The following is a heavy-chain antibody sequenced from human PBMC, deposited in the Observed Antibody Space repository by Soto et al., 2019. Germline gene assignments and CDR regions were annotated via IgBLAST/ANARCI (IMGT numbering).Heavy chain of an antibody. CDR2: ISGSGGST. CDR1: GFTSSSYA. V-gene: IGHV3-23*01. D-gene: IGHD6-19*01. J-gene: IGHJ6*03. Sequence: GGSLRLSCAASGFTSSSYAMSWVRQAPGKGLEWVSAISGSGGSTYYADSVKGRFTISRDNSKNTLYLQMNSLRAEDTAVYYCAKAPLTSGWYGRSDYYYYMDVWGKGTTVTVSS. CDR3: AKAPLTSGWYGRSDYYYYMDV.